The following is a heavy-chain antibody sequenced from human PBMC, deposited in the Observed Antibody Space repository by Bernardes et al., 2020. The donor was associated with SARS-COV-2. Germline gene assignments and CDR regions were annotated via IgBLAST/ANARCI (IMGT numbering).Heavy chain of an antibody. CDR1: GFTFSAFG. D-gene: IGHD3-22*01. CDR2: ISGSGSGR. CDR3: ARDRTTLILVDRDAFDI. J-gene: IGHJ3*02. V-gene: IGHV3-23*01. Sequence: GGSLRLSCAASGFTFSAFGMTWVRQVPGKGLQWVAAISGSGSGRYYPDSVKGRFTISRDNSKNTLYLQMNGLTTEDTALYYCARDRTTLILVDRDAFDIWGQGTMVSVSS.